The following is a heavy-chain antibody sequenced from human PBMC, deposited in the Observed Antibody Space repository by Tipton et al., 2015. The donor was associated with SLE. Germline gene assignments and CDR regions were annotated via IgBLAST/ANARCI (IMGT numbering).Heavy chain of an antibody. Sequence: TLSLTCSVSGASISSHYWTWLRQPPGKGLEYIGYIYYTGSTNYNSSLKSRVTFSVDPSKNQFSLKLSSVTAADTAVYYCARVDGYNYGWFDPWGQGTLVTVSS. CDR2: IYYTGST. CDR1: GASISSHY. J-gene: IGHJ5*02. CDR3: ARVDGYNYGWFDP. V-gene: IGHV4-59*11. D-gene: IGHD5-24*01.